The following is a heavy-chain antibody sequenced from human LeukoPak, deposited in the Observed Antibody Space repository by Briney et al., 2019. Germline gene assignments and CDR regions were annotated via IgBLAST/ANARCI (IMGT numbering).Heavy chain of an antibody. J-gene: IGHJ3*02. CDR2: IRSKAYGGTT. D-gene: IGHD6-19*01. V-gene: IGHV3-49*05. CDR1: GFTFGDYA. CDR3: TRVFLSSGWYTSDDAFDI. Sequence: KSGGSLRLSCTASGFTFGDYAMSWFRQAPGKGLEWVGFIRSKAYGGTTEYAASVKGRFTISRDDSKSIAYLQMNSLKTEDTAVYYCTRVFLSSGWYTSDDAFDIWGQGTMVTVSS.